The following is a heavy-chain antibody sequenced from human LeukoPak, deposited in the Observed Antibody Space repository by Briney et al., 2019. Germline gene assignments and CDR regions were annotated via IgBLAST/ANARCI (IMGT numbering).Heavy chain of an antibody. D-gene: IGHD3-16*01. V-gene: IGHV4-61*02. Sequence: SETLSLTCTVSGGSISSGSYYWSWIRQPAGKGLEWIGRIYTSGSTNYNPSLKSRVTISVGTSKNQFSLKLSSVTAADTAVYYCARESYAYVWGQGTLVTVSS. J-gene: IGHJ4*02. CDR1: GGSISSGSYY. CDR3: ARESYAYV. CDR2: IYTSGST.